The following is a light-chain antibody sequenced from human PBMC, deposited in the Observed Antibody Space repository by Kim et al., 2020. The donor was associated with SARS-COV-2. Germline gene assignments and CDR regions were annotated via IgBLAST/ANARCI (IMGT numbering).Light chain of an antibody. CDR1: QSISSS. CDR3: QHIWT. CDR2: GAS. Sequence: GDRVTITCRASQSISSSLNWYQQKPGRAPKLLIYGASSLQSGVPSRFSGSGYGADFTLSISSLQPEDFASYYCQHIWTFGQGTKVDIK. V-gene: IGKV1-39*01. J-gene: IGKJ1*01.